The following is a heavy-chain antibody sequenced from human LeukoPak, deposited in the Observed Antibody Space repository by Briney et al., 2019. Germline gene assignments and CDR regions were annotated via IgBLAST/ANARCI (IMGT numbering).Heavy chain of an antibody. CDR2: INSDGSST. J-gene: IGHJ4*02. D-gene: IGHD4/OR15-4a*01. CDR3: ARRAGAYSHPYDY. V-gene: IGHV3-74*03. CDR1: GFTFSSYW. Sequence: GGSLRLSCAASGFTFSSYWMHWVRHAPGKGLVWVSRINSDGSSTMYADSVKGRFTISRDNTKNTLYLQMNSLRAEDTAVYYCARRAGAYSHPYDYWGQGTLVTVSS.